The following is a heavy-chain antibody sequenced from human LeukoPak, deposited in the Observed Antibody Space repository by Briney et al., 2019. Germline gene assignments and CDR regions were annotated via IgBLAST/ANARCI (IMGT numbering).Heavy chain of an antibody. D-gene: IGHD6-13*01. V-gene: IGHV4-4*02. CDR1: GGSISSSNW. Sequence: SGTLSLTCAVSGGSISSSNWWSWVRQPPGKGLEWIGEIYHSGSTNYNPSLKSRVTISVDKSKNQFSLKLSSVTAADRAVYYCARAGYSSSWYVGKYFQHWGQGTLVTVSS. CDR3: ARAGYSSSWYVGKYFQH. J-gene: IGHJ1*01. CDR2: IYHSGST.